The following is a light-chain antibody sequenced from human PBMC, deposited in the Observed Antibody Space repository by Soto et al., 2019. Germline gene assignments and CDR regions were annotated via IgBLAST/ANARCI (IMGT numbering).Light chain of an antibody. V-gene: IGKV1-9*01. J-gene: IGKJ1*01. CDR1: QGISSY. Sequence: DIQLTQSPSFLSASVGDRVTITCRASQGISSYLAWYQQKPGKAPKLLIYAASTLQSGVPSRFSGSGSGKEFTLTISSLQPEDFATYYCQQLNSYPPWTFGQETKVEIK. CDR2: AAS. CDR3: QQLNSYPPWT.